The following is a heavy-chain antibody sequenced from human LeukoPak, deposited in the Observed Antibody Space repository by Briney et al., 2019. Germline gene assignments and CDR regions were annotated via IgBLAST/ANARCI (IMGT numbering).Heavy chain of an antibody. V-gene: IGHV3-23*01. Sequence: GGSLRLSCAASGFTSTNYAMNWVRQAPGKGLEWVSVLIGSSGSTDYADSVKGRFTISRDASKNTLFLQMNSLRAEDTAIYYCAKGAYDYIEIGYFDSWGQGTLVTVSS. D-gene: IGHD5-12*01. CDR1: GFTSTNYA. CDR3: AKGAYDYIEIGYFDS. CDR2: LIGSSGST. J-gene: IGHJ4*02.